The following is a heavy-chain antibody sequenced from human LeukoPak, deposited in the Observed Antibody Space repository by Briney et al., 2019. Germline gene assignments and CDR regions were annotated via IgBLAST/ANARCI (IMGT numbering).Heavy chain of an antibody. J-gene: IGHJ3*02. CDR2: IKEDGSEK. V-gene: IGHV3-7*01. Sequence: PGRSLRLSCAASGFTFSTYWMSWVRQAPGKGLEWVGNIKEDGSEKYYVDSVKGRFTISRDNAKNSLYLQMNSLRAEDTAVYYCAREITWEVTPIWGQGTMVTVSS. CDR1: GFTFSTYW. CDR3: AREITWEVTPI. D-gene: IGHD3-16*01.